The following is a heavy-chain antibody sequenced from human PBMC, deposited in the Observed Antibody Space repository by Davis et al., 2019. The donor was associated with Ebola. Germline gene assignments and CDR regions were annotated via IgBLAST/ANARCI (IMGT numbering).Heavy chain of an antibody. V-gene: IGHV1-46*01. D-gene: IGHD1-1*01. CDR2: INPSGGST. CDR3: ARAQFPTTSDH. J-gene: IGHJ4*02. Sequence: AASVKVSCKASGYTFTGYYMHWVRQAPGQGLEWMGIINPSGGSTSYAQKFQGRVTMTRDTSISTAYMELSRLRSDDTAVYYCARAQFPTTSDHWGQGTLVTVSS. CDR1: GYTFTGYY.